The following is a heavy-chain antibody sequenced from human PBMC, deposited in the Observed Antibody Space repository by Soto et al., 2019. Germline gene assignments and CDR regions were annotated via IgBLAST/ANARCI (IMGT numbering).Heavy chain of an antibody. CDR2: ISGSGGST. J-gene: IGHJ6*02. V-gene: IGHV3-23*01. CDR1: GFTFSSYA. CDR3: AKRTAEGYYYGMDV. Sequence: GGSLRLSCAASGFTFSSYAMSWVRQAPGKGLEWVSAISGSGGSTYYADSVKGRFTISRDNSKNTLYLQMNSLRAEDTAVYYCAKRTAEGYYYGMDVWGQGTTVTVSS.